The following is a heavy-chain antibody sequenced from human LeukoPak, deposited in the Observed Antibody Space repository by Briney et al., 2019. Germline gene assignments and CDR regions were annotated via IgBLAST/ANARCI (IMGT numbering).Heavy chain of an antibody. CDR1: GFAFNTYA. J-gene: IGHJ5*02. Sequence: GGSLRLSCAASGFAFNTYAMHWVRQAPGQGLEWVALIWHDGSHKFYSNSVRGQFTISRDNSKNTVSLQMNNLRPEDTAVYYCAREIFGSGSYPDLWGQGTLVTVSS. D-gene: IGHD3-10*01. V-gene: IGHV3-33*01. CDR3: AREIFGSGSYPDL. CDR2: IWHDGSHK.